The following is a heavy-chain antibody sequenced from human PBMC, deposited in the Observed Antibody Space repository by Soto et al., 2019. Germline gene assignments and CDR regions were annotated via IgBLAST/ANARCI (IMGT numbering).Heavy chain of an antibody. CDR1: GFTFSGSA. CDR2: ISASGGSI. Sequence: GGSLRLSCAASGFTFSGSAMSWVRQAPGKGLEWVSGISASGGSIDSADSVKGRFTISRDNSKNTLYLQMNSLRADDTAVYYCAKSLHSGYSDSWYCDYWGQGILVTVSS. V-gene: IGHV3-23*01. CDR3: AKSLHSGYSDSWYCDY. D-gene: IGHD6-13*01. J-gene: IGHJ4*02.